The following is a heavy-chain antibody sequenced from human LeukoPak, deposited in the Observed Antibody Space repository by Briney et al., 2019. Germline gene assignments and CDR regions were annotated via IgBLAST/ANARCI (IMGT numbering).Heavy chain of an antibody. CDR1: GYSFTTYW. J-gene: IGHJ4*02. CDR2: IYPADSDT. Sequence: GESLKISCKGSGYSFTTYWIGWVRQMPGKGLEWMGIIYPADSDTRYSPSFQGQVTISADRSISTTSLQWRSLKASDTATYYCARLTPGVGATAEYWGQGTLVTVSS. CDR3: ARLTPGVGATAEY. V-gene: IGHV5-51*01. D-gene: IGHD1-26*01.